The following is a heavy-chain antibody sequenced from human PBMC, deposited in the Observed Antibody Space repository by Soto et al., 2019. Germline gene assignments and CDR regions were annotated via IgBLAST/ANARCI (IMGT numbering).Heavy chain of an antibody. CDR3: ARGGFYGSGSLDAFDI. Sequence: GGSLRLSCAASGFTFSNYGMHWVRQAPGKGLEWVAIIWYDGSNKYFADSVKGRFTVSRDNSKNALYLQMNSLRAEDTAVYYCARGGFYGSGSLDAFDIWGQGTMVTVSS. J-gene: IGHJ3*02. CDR2: IWYDGSNK. CDR1: GFTFSNYG. V-gene: IGHV3-33*01. D-gene: IGHD3-10*01.